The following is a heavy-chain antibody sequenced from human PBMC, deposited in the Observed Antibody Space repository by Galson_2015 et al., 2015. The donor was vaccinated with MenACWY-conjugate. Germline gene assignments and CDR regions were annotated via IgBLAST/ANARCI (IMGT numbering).Heavy chain of an antibody. CDR3: AKAQSIGWYVGYNYFDP. CDR1: GFTFSNYA. J-gene: IGHJ5*02. D-gene: IGHD6-19*01. V-gene: IGHV3-23*01. CDR2: LSGSGDKT. Sequence: SLRLSCAASGFTFSNYAMGWVRQASGKGLKWVSGLSGSGDKTFYEESVKGRFTISRDNSKNTLHLQMSSLRAEDTAVYYCAKAQSIGWYVGYNYFDPWGQGALVTVSS.